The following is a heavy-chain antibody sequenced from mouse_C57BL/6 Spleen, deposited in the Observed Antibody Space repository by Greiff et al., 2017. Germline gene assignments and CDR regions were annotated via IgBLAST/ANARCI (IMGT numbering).Heavy chain of an antibody. CDR3: ARYYYGSKYYFGY. J-gene: IGHJ2*01. V-gene: IGHV1-82*01. D-gene: IGHD1-1*01. Sequence: VQGVESGPELVKPGASVKISCKASGYAFSSSWMNWVKQRPGKGLEWIGRIYPGDGDTNYNGKFKGKATLTADKSSSTAYMQLSSLTSEDSAVYFCARYYYGSKYYFGYRGQGATLTVAS. CDR2: IYPGDGDT. CDR1: GYAFSSSW.